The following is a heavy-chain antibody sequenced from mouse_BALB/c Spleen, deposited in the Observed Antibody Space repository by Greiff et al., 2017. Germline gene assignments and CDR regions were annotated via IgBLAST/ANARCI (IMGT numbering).Heavy chain of an antibody. J-gene: IGHJ2*01. D-gene: IGHD1-1*01. CDR3: ASGSSNFDY. CDR2: ISYDGSN. CDR1: GYSITSGYY. V-gene: IGHV3-6*02. Sequence: DVKLQESGPGLVKPSQSLSLTCSVTGYSITSGYYWNWIRQFPGNKLEWMGYISYDGSNNYNPSLKNRISITRDTSKNQFFLKLNSVTTEDTATYYCASGSSNFDYWGQGTTLTVSS.